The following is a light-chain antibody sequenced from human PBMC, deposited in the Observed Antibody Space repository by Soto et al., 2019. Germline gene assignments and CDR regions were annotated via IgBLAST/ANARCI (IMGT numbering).Light chain of an antibody. Sequence: IVMTQPPDSLAVSLAEGTTINSKPSQSLLSRSNNNNYLAWYQQKPGQPPRLLVYGASTRTSGIPDRFSGSGSGAEFSLTISSLQAEDVAVYYCQQYCKSPITFGQGTRLEIK. CDR2: GAS. CDR1: QSLLSRSNNNNY. CDR3: QQYCKSPIT. J-gene: IGKJ5*01. V-gene: IGKV4-1*01.